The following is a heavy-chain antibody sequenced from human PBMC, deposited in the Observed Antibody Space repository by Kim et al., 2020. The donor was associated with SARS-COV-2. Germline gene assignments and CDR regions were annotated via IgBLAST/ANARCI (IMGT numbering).Heavy chain of an antibody. CDR3: AKSLIVARYLFDY. D-gene: IGHD3-22*01. J-gene: IGHJ4*02. V-gene: IGHV3-23*01. Sequence: SAESVKGRFTISRDNSKDTLYLQMNSLRAEDTAVYYCAKSLIVARYLFDYWGQGTLVTVSS.